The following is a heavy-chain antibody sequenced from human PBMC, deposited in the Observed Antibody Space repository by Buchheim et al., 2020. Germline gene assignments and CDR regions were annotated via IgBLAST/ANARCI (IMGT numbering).Heavy chain of an antibody. CDR2: VDWENDK. CDR3: VRMAPSGGPYCGSSGVDV. CDR1: GFSLRTSAMC. V-gene: IGHV2-70*19. J-gene: IGHJ6*02. D-gene: IGHD2-21*01. Sequence: HVTLRESGPALVKPTQTLTLTCTFSGFSLRTSAMCVSWVRQPPGKALEWLALVDWENDKIYRRSQKTRLTISKDTSENQVVLTMTNMDLVDTGTYYCVRMAPSGGPYCGSSGVDVWGQGTT.